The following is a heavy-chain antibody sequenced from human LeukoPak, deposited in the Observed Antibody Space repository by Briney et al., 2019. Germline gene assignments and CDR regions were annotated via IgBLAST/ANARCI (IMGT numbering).Heavy chain of an antibody. CDR1: GFTFSTYA. J-gene: IGHJ6*02. CDR2: IWYDGSNK. CDR3: ARDGDYYDSSGYIYGMDV. D-gene: IGHD3-22*01. V-gene: IGHV3-33*01. Sequence: GGSLRLSCAASGFTFSTYAMHWVRQAPGKGLEWVAVIWYDGSNKYYADSVKGRFTISRDNSKNTLYLQMNSLRAEDTAVYYCARDGDYYDSSGYIYGMDVWGQGTTVTVSS.